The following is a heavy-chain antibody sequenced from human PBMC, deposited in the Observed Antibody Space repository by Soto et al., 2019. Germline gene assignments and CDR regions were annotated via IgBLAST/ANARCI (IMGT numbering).Heavy chain of an antibody. D-gene: IGHD2-2*03. CDR3: TTEPLGYCSSTSCYS. V-gene: IGHV3-15*07. J-gene: IGHJ4*02. CDR1: GFTFSNAW. CDR2: IKSKTDGGTT. Sequence: EVQLVESGGGLVKPGGSLRLSCAASGFTFSNAWMNWVRQAPGKGLEWVGRIKSKTDGGTTDYAAPVKGRFTTSRDDSKNTLYLQMNSLKTEDTAVYYCTTEPLGYCSSTSCYSGGQGTLVTVSS.